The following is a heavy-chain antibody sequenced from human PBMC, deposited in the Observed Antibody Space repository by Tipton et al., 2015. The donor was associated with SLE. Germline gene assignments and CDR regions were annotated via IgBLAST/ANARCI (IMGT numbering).Heavy chain of an antibody. CDR3: VRLRSKVLIDY. V-gene: IGHV4-39*07. CDR2: IFNSGST. Sequence: TLSLTCTVSGASISSTNDYWGWIRQPPGKGLEWIGSIFNSGSTYYNPSLRSRVTISVDTSKNQFSLKLSSVTAADTAVYYCVRLRSKVLIDYWGQGTLVTVSS. CDR1: GASISSTNDY. D-gene: IGHD2-8*01. J-gene: IGHJ4*02.